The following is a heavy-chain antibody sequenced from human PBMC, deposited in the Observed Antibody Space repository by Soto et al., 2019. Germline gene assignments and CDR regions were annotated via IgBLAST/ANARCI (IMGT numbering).Heavy chain of an antibody. CDR3: ARDEVDYGDYWFDP. CDR2: ISAYNGNT. J-gene: IGHJ5*02. V-gene: IGHV1-18*01. D-gene: IGHD4-17*01. Sequence: ASVKVSCKASGYTFTSDGISWVRQAPGQGLEWMGWISAYNGNTNYAQKLQGRVTMTTDTSTSTAYMELRSLRSDDTAVYYCARDEVDYGDYWFDPWGQGTLVTVSS. CDR1: GYTFTSDG.